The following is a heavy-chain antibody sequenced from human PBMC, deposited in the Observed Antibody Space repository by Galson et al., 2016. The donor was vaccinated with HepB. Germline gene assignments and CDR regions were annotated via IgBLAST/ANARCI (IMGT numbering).Heavy chain of an antibody. D-gene: IGHD3/OR15-3a*01. CDR2: INPSGGSP. V-gene: IGHV1-46*03. J-gene: IGHJ4*02. CDR1: GYTFTTYD. Sequence: SVKVSCKASGYTFTTYDIHWERLAPGQGLEWMGIINPSGGSPNYAQKFQGRVTLTSDTSTSTVYMQLGSLRSDDTAVYYCTRGDGFWAGWTYWGQGTLVTVSS. CDR3: TRGDGFWAGWTY.